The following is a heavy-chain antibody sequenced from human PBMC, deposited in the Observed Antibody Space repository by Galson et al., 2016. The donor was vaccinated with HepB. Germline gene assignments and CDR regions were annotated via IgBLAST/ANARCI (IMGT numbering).Heavy chain of an antibody. CDR3: AKDNWNDEGGWFDP. V-gene: IGHV4-39*07. J-gene: IGHJ5*02. Sequence: LSLTCSVSGDSINTGSHYWGWVRQPPGRGLEWIGSISYNGDPYYNPSLKSRVTITVDTSTNQFSLNLRSVTAADTAVYYCAKDNWNDEGGWFDPWGQGTLTTVSS. CDR1: GDSINTGSHY. CDR2: ISYNGDP. D-gene: IGHD1-1*01.